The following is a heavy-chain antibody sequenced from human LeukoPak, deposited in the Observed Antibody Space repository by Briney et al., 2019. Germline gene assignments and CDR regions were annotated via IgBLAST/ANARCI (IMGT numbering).Heavy chain of an antibody. Sequence: GASVKVSCKVSGYTLTELSMHWVRQAPGKGLEWMGGFDPEDGETIYAQKFQGRVTMTEDTSTDTAYMELSSLRSEDTAVYYCATHDILTGPYYYYYMDVWGKGTTVTISS. V-gene: IGHV1-24*01. CDR2: FDPEDGET. CDR1: GYTLTELS. J-gene: IGHJ6*03. D-gene: IGHD3-9*01. CDR3: ATHDILTGPYYYYYMDV.